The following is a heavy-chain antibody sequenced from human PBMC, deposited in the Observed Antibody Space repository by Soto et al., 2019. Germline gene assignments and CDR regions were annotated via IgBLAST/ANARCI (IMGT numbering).Heavy chain of an antibody. V-gene: IGHV1-69*13. Sequence: ASVKVSCTASGGTFSSYAISWVRQAPGQGLEWMGGIIPIFGTANYAQKFQGRVTITADESTSTAYMELSSLRSEDTAVYYCARDHPRGYYDSSGYLDDFDIQGQGTMFTVSS. CDR2: IIPIFGTA. D-gene: IGHD3-22*01. CDR3: ARDHPRGYYDSSGYLDDFDI. J-gene: IGHJ3*02. CDR1: GGTFSSYA.